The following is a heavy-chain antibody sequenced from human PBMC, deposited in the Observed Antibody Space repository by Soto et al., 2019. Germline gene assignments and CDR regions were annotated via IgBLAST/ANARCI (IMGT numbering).Heavy chain of an antibody. CDR1: GFTFSSYA. J-gene: IGHJ4*02. D-gene: IGHD3-3*01. CDR2: ISGSGGST. V-gene: IGHV3-23*01. Sequence: EVQLLESGGGLVQPGGSLRLSCAASGFTFSSYAMSWVRQAPGKGLEWVSAISGSGGSTYYADSVKGRFTISRDNSKNTLYLQMNSLRAEDTAVYYCAKDRDDFWSGYLFATLFDYWGQGTLVTVSS. CDR3: AKDRDDFWSGYLFATLFDY.